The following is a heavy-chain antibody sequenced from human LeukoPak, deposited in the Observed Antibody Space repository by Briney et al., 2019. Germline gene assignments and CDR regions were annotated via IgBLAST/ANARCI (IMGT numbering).Heavy chain of an antibody. CDR1: GYTFTGYY. V-gene: IGHV1-2*02. Sequence: ASVKVSCKASGYTFTGYYMHWVRQAPGQGLEWMGWINPNSGGTNYAQKFQGRVTMTRDTSISTAYMELSRLRSDDTAVYYCARVAMVRGVPDAFDIWGQGTIVTVSS. J-gene: IGHJ3*02. D-gene: IGHD3-10*01. CDR2: INPNSGGT. CDR3: ARVAMVRGVPDAFDI.